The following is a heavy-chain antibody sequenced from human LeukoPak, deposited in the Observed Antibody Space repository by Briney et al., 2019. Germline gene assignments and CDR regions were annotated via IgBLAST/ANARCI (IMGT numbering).Heavy chain of an antibody. CDR3: ASGVRYDFWSGYYGDYYYYMDV. Sequence: ASVKISCKASGYTFTSYDINWVRQATGQGLEWMGWMNPNSGNTGYAQKFQGRVTMTRNTSISTAYMELSSLRSEDTAVYYCASGVRYDFWSGYYGDYYYYMDVWGKGTTVTVSS. D-gene: IGHD3-3*01. CDR2: MNPNSGNT. J-gene: IGHJ6*03. CDR1: GYTFTSYD. V-gene: IGHV1-8*01.